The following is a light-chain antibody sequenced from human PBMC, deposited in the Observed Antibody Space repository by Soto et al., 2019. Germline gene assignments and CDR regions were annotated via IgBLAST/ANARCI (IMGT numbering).Light chain of an antibody. V-gene: IGKV3-20*01. CDR2: GGS. CDR1: QSVTSSY. CDR3: QQYGSSLFT. J-gene: IGKJ2*01. Sequence: ETVLTQSPGTLSLSPGETGTLSCRASQSVTSSYLAWYQQKPDQAPRLLIYGGSNRATGIPDRFSGSGSGTDFTLTISRLEPEDFAVYYCQQYGSSLFTFGQGTKLEIK.